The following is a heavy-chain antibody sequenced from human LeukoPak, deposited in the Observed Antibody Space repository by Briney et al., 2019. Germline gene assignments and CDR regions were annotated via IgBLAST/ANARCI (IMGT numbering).Heavy chain of an antibody. CDR3: AKSVTAAGTYAFDI. J-gene: IGHJ3*02. D-gene: IGHD6-13*01. Sequence: GGSLRLSCAATGFTFSSYAMSWVRQAPGKGLEWVSSLRGNGGSTEYVDSVRGRFVISRDNSRNTLYLQMNSLRAEDTAVYYCAKSVTAAGTYAFDIWGQGTVVTVSS. V-gene: IGHV3-23*01. CDR1: GFTFSSYA. CDR2: LRGNGGST.